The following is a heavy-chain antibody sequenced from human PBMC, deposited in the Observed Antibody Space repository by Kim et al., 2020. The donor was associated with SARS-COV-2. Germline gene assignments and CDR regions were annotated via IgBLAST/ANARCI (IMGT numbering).Heavy chain of an antibody. J-gene: IGHJ4*02. CDR1: GFPFSRNG. CDR2: IWADGTNQ. CDR3: AGGRGYAGRFDY. V-gene: IGHV3-33*03. Sequence: GGSLRLSCAASGFPFSRNGMSWVRQAPGKGPEWVAVIWADGTNQYYRDSVKGRFTISRDNSRNTLYLQMNMLRVEDTALYYCAGGRGYAGRFDYWGQGTLVTVSS. D-gene: IGHD2-15*01.